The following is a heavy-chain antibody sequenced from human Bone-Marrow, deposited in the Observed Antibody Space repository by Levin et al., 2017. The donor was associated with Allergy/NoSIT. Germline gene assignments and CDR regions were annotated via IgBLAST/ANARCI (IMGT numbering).Heavy chain of an antibody. Sequence: GESLKISCAASGFTFSTYSMNWVRQAPGTGLKWISYISSSSSTIYYADSVKGRFTISRDNAKNSLYLQMNSLRDEDTAVYYCARDRTLIAAPTLDYWGQGILVTVSS. CDR2: ISSSSSTI. CDR1: GFTFSTYS. D-gene: IGHD6-13*01. J-gene: IGHJ4*02. V-gene: IGHV3-48*02. CDR3: ARDRTLIAAPTLDY.